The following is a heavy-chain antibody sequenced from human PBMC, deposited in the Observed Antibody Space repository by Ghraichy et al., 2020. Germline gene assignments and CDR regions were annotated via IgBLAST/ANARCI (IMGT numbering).Heavy chain of an antibody. V-gene: IGHV4-34*01. D-gene: IGHD5-12*01. CDR1: GGSFNDFY. J-gene: IGHJ5*02. CDR3: ARLLAGATGWFDP. CDR2: INHSGGT. Sequence: SQTLSLTCAVYGGSFNDFYWSWIRQPPGKGLEWLGEINHSGGTNYNPSLTSRVTMSVDTSKNQISLKLNSVTAADTAVSYCARLLAGATGWFDPWGQGTLVTVSS.